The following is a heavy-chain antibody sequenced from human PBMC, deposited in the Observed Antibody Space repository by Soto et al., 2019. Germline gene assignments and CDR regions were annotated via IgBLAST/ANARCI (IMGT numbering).Heavy chain of an antibody. Sequence: SETLSLTCTFSGGPISSGDYYCSGFRQAPWKGLEWVGYIYYSGSTYYNPSLKRRLDISLDVSKNMFSLRLTSVTASDTADSFCARVGYGLDEPSTWGPGMVVTVSS. V-gene: IGHV4-30-4*01. CDR2: IYYSGST. CDR1: GGPISSGDYY. CDR3: ARVGYGLDEPST. D-gene: IGHD4-17*01. J-gene: IGHJ5*02.